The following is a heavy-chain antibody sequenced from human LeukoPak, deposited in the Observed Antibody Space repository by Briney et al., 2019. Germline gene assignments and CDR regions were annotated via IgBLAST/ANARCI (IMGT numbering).Heavy chain of an antibody. V-gene: IGHV1-2*02. CDR1: GYTFTGYY. J-gene: IGHJ4*02. CDR3: ARGRRGTYRYNIFDS. CDR2: INPNSGGT. Sequence: GASVKVSCKASGYTFTGYYMHWVRQAPGQGLEWMGWINPNSGGTNYAQKFQGRVTMTRDTSISTAYMELSRLRSDDTAVYYCARGRRGTYRYNIFDSWGQGTLVTVSS. D-gene: IGHD3-16*02.